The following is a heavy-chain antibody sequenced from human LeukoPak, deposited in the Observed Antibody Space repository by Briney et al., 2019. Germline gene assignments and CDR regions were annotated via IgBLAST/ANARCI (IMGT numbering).Heavy chain of an antibody. CDR2: ISSSSSYI. J-gene: IGHJ6*03. CDR3: ARALVVAATRNYYYMDV. Sequence: GGSLRLSCAASGFTFSSYSMNWVRQAPGKGLEWVSSISSSSSYIYYADSVKGRFTISRDNAKNSLYLQMNSLRAEDTAVYYCARALVVAATRNYYYMDVWGKGTTVTVSS. D-gene: IGHD2-15*01. V-gene: IGHV3-21*01. CDR1: GFTFSSYS.